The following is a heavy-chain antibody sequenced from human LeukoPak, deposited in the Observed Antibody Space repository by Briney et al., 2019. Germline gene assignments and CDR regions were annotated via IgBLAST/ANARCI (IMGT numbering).Heavy chain of an antibody. CDR3: ARDHPGVIVDEGYFDY. Sequence: GRSLRLSCAASGFTLFNYAMHWVHQAPGKGLEWVAVISNDGSNKDYADSVKGRFTISRDNSKNTLYLQMNSLRAEDTAIYYCARDHPGVIVDEGYFDYWGQGTLVTVSS. CDR1: GFTLFNYA. D-gene: IGHD3-22*01. J-gene: IGHJ4*02. V-gene: IGHV3-30-3*01. CDR2: ISNDGSNK.